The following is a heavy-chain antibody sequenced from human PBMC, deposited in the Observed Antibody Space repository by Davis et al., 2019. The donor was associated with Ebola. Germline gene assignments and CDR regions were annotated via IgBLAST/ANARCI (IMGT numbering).Heavy chain of an antibody. CDR1: GGSISSYY. V-gene: IGHV4-59*08. J-gene: IGHJ4*02. CDR3: ASTGYSSSWSYLDY. D-gene: IGHD6-13*01. Sequence: PSETLSLTCTVSGGSISSYYWSWIRQPPGKGLEWSGYIYYSGSTNYNPSLKSRVTISVDTSKNQFSLKLSSVTAADTAVYYCASTGYSSSWSYLDYWGQGTLVTVSS. CDR2: IYYSGST.